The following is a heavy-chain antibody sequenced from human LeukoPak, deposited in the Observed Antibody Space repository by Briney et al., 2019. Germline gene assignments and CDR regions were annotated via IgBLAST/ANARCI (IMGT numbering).Heavy chain of an antibody. V-gene: IGHV1-2*02. J-gene: IGHJ5*02. CDR3: ARGSPLAATGSGSTS. D-gene: IGHD6-13*01. CDR1: GYTFTGYY. CDR2: INPNSGDT. Sequence: ASVKVSCKASGYTFTGYYIHWVRQAPGQRLEWMGWINPNSGDTDYAQRFRGRVTMTRDTSISTAFMELRRLMSDDTAIYYCARGSPLAATGSGSTSWGQGTLVTVSS.